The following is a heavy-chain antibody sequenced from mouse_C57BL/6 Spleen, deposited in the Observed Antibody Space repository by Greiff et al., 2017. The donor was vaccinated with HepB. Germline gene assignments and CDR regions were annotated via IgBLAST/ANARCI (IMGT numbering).Heavy chain of an antibody. CDR3: ARQGPFWYFDV. CDR2: INSDGGST. CDR1: EYEFPSHD. V-gene: IGHV5-2*01. Sequence: EVKLMESGGGLVQPGESLKLSCESNEYEFPSHDMSWVRKTPEKRLELVAAINSDGGSTYYPDTMARRFIISRDNTKKTLYLQMSSLRSEETALYYCARQGPFWYFDVWGTGTTVTVSS. J-gene: IGHJ1*03.